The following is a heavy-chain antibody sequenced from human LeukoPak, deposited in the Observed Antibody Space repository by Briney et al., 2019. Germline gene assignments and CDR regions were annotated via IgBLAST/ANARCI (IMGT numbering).Heavy chain of an antibody. Sequence: SETLSLTCTVSGGSISSYYWSWIRQPPGKGLEWIGYTYYSGSTKYNPSLKSRVTISVDTSRNQFSLKLSSVTAADTAVYYCARFGLMFDYWGQGTLVTVSS. CDR3: ARFGLMFDY. V-gene: IGHV4-59*01. CDR2: TYYSGST. CDR1: GGSISSYY. D-gene: IGHD3-10*01. J-gene: IGHJ4*02.